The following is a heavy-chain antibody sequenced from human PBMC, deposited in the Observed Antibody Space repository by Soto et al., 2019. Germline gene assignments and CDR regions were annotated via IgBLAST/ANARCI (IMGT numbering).Heavy chain of an antibody. V-gene: IGHV3-23*01. CDR2: ISGSGGST. CDR3: AKDLSEKVRGVITYDAFDI. D-gene: IGHD3-10*01. CDR1: GFTFSSYA. J-gene: IGHJ3*02. Sequence: EVQLLESGGGLVQPGGSLRLSCAASGFTFSSYAMSWVRQAPGKGLEWVSAISGSGGSTYYADSVKGRFTISRDNSKNTLYLKMNSLRAEDTAVYYCAKDLSEKVRGVITYDAFDIWGQGTMVTVSS.